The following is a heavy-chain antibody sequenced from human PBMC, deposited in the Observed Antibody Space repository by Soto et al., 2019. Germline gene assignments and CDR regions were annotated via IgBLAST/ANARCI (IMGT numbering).Heavy chain of an antibody. J-gene: IGHJ6*02. CDR2: VHWNDDK. CDR1: GFSLSTTGEG. D-gene: IGHD5-18*01. Sequence: QITLKEAGPTLVKPTQTLTLTCPFSGFSLSTTGEGVFWIRQPPGKAPEWLALVHWNDDKRYSPSLRPRLTIRKDTSRNQVVLSLTNLDPLDTGTYYCAHRRRGDTSPDYNGLDVWGQGTTVIVSS. V-gene: IGHV2-5*01. CDR3: AHRRRGDTSPDYNGLDV.